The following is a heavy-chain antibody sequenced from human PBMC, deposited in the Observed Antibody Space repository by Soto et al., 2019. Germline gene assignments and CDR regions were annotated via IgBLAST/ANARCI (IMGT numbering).Heavy chain of an antibody. J-gene: IGHJ4*02. CDR2: IYPDDSDI. CDR1: GYKFTNYW. V-gene: IGHV5-51*01. CDR3: ARHLLGVTTPYFDY. D-gene: IGHD4-17*01. Sequence: PGESLKISCKGSGYKFTNYWIGWVRQMPGKGLEWMGFIYPDDSDIRYSPSFQGQDTISADKSISTAYLQWSSLKASDSSMYYCARHLLGVTTPYFDYWGQGTLVTVSS.